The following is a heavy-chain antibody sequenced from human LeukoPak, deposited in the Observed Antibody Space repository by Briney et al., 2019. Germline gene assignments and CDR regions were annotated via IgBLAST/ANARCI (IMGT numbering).Heavy chain of an antibody. CDR1: GYTFTSYY. D-gene: IGHD1-7*01. J-gene: IGHJ4*02. CDR3: ARTGFGITGTTPFDY. CDR2: INPSGGST. V-gene: IGHV1-46*01. Sequence: ASVKVSCKASGYTFTSYYMQWVRQAPGQGLEWMGIINPSGGSTSYAQKFQGRVTMTRDTSTSTVYMELSSLRSEDTAVYHCARTGFGITGTTPFDYWGQGTLVTVSS.